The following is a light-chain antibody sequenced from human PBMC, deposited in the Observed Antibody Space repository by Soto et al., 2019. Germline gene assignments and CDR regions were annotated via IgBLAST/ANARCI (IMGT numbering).Light chain of an antibody. CDR1: SSDVGGYNY. CDR2: EVS. CDR3: SSYTPTYTVL. Sequence: QSALTQPASVSGSPGQSITISCTGTSSDVGGYNYVSWYQQHPDKAPKLIIYEVSNRPSGVSIRLSGSKSANTASLTISGHRAEDGADYYFSSYTPTYTVLFGGGTKLTVL. J-gene: IGLJ2*01. V-gene: IGLV2-14*01.